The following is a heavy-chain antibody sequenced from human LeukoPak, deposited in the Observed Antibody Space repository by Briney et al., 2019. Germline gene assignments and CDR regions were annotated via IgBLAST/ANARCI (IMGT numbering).Heavy chain of an antibody. CDR1: GGSISSYY. J-gene: IGHJ4*02. CDR3: ARFDSSSWFFDY. V-gene: IGHV4-59*01. CDR2: IYYSGST. Sequence: SETLSLTCTVSGGSISSYYWSWIRQPPGKGLEWIGYIYYSGSTDYNPSLKSRVTISVDTSKNQFSLKLTSVTAADTAVYYCARFDSSSWFFDYWGQGTLGTVSS. D-gene: IGHD6-13*01.